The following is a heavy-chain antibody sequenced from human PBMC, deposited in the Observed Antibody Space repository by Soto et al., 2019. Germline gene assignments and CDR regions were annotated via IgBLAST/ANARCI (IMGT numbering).Heavy chain of an antibody. D-gene: IGHD3-10*01. J-gene: IGHJ6*02. V-gene: IGHV4-39*01. CDR1: GGSISSSSYY. CDR3: ARGPMVRHYGMDV. CDR2: IYYSGST. Sequence: SETLSLTCSVPGGSISSSSYYWGWIRQPPGKGLEWIGSIYYSGSTYYNPSLKSRVTISVDTSKNQFSLKLSSVTAADTAVYYCARGPMVRHYGMDVWGQGTTVTVSS.